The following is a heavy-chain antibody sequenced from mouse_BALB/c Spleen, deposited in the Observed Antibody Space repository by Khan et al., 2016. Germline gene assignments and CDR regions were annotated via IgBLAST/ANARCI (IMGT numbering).Heavy chain of an antibody. V-gene: IGHV1-87*01. CDR1: GYTFTSYW. Sequence: QVQLQQPGAELARPGASVKLSCKASGYTFTSYWMQWVKQRPGQGLEWIGAIYPGDGDTRYTQKFKGKATLTADKSSNTAYTQLSSLASEDSAVYYWAKGGRAMDYWGQGTSVTVSS. J-gene: IGHJ4*01. CDR3: AKGGRAMDY. CDR2: IYPGDGDT.